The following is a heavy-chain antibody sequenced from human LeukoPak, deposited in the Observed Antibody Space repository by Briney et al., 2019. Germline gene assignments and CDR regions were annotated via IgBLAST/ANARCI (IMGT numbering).Heavy chain of an antibody. D-gene: IGHD6-6*01. V-gene: IGHV3-48*01. CDR2: ISSSSSNI. CDR3: ARGGAARPDY. J-gene: IGHJ4*02. CDR1: GFTFNGCW. Sequence: GGSLRLSCVVSGFTFNGCWMDWVRQAPGKGLEWVSYISSSSSNINYADSVKGRFTISRDNAKNSLYLQMNSLRVEDTALYYCARGGAARPDYWGQGTLVTVSS.